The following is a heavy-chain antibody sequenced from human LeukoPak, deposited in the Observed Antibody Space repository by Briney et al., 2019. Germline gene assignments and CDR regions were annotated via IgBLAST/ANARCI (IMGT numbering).Heavy chain of an antibody. Sequence: SETLSLTCTVSGGSIRSYYWSWIRQPPGKGLEWIGYIYYSGTPNYNPSLKSRVTISGDTSKNQFSLKLTYVTAADTAVYYCARGYCSSVSCYYFDSWGQGTLVTVSS. CDR1: GGSIRSYY. V-gene: IGHV4-59*08. J-gene: IGHJ4*02. D-gene: IGHD2-2*01. CDR3: ARGYCSSVSCYYFDS. CDR2: IYYSGTP.